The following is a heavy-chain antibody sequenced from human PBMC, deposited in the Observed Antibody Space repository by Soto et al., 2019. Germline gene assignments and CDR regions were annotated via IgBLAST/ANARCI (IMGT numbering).Heavy chain of an antibody. Sequence: QVQLVESGGGVVQPGRSLRLSCAASGFTFSTYGMHWVRQAPGKGLEWVAVITYDGSNTYYGDSVKGRFTISRDNSKNILYLQMNSLGAEDTAFYSCANGNCIATSCYEYFHHWGQGTLVTVSS. D-gene: IGHD2-2*01. CDR2: ITYDGSNT. J-gene: IGHJ1*01. V-gene: IGHV3-30*18. CDR3: ANGNCIATSCYEYFHH. CDR1: GFTFSTYG.